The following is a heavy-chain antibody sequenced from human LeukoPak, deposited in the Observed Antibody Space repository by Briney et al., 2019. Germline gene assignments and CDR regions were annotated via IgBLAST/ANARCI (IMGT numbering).Heavy chain of an antibody. Sequence: SETLSLTCTVSGVSISSYYWSWIRQPAGKGLEWIGRIYTSGSTNYNPSLKSRVTISVDTSKNQFSLKLSSVTAADTAVYYCAREGDVGFVAATHYYYYYMDVWGKGTTVTISS. V-gene: IGHV4-4*07. CDR2: IYTSGST. CDR1: GVSISSYY. J-gene: IGHJ6*03. CDR3: AREGDVGFVAATHYYYYYMDV. D-gene: IGHD6-19*01.